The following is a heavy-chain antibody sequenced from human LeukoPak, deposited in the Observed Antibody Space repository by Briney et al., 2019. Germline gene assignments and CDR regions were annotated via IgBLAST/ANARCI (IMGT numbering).Heavy chain of an antibody. CDR1: GFNFSNYG. V-gene: IGHV3-33*06. J-gene: IGHJ6*03. CDR3: VKEVDTYCGLYYLNV. D-gene: IGHD2-21*01. Sequence: GGSLRLSCAASGFNFSNYGMHWVRQAPGKGLEWVAVIWYDGTNKYYADSVKGRFTISRDNSKNTLSVEMISLRVEDTAVYYCVKEVDTYCGLYYLNVWGKGTTVTVTS. CDR2: IWYDGTNK.